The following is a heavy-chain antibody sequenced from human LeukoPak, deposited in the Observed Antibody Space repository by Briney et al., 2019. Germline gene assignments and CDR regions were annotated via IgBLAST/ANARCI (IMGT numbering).Heavy chain of an antibody. CDR2: ISSSSSYI. CDR3: ARGKTSQNIVTRKTYNWFDP. Sequence: GGSLRLSCAASGFTFSTYAMRWVRQAPGKGLEWVSYISSSSSYIYYADSVKGRFTISRDNAKNSLYLQMKSLRAEDTAVYYCARGKTSQNIVTRKTYNWFDPWGQGTLVTVSS. D-gene: IGHD2/OR15-2a*01. CDR1: GFTFSTYA. J-gene: IGHJ5*02. V-gene: IGHV3-21*01.